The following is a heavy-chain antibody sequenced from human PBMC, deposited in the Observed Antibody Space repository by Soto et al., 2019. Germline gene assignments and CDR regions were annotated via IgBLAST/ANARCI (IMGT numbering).Heavy chain of an antibody. Sequence: SETLSLTCTVSGGDVTSSRYYWAWIRQTPGKGLEWIATIYYGGSTYYSASLKSRVTISIDTSKNQFSLKLTSVTAADTAVYFCARGRVVVAAMPRSHHNWFDPWGQGTLVTVSS. V-gene: IGHV4-39*01. CDR2: IYYGGST. J-gene: IGHJ5*02. CDR1: GGDVTSSRYY. CDR3: ARGRVVVAAMPRSHHNWFDP. D-gene: IGHD2-15*01.